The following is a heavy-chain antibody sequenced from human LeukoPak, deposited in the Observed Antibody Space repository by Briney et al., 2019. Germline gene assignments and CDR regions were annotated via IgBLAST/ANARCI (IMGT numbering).Heavy chain of an antibody. Sequence: PGGSLRLSCAASGFTFSSYSMNWVRQAPGKGLERVSSITSSSSYIYYADSVKGRFTISRDNAKNSLYLQMNSLRAEDTAVYYCARENYDFWDLQGNYYYMDVWGKGTTVTVSS. CDR2: ITSSSSYI. J-gene: IGHJ6*03. D-gene: IGHD3-3*01. CDR1: GFTFSSYS. V-gene: IGHV3-21*01. CDR3: ARENYDFWDLQGNYYYMDV.